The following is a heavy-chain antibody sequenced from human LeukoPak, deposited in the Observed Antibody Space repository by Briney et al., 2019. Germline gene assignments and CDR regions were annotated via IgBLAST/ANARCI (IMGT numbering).Heavy chain of an antibody. Sequence: GASVKVSFEASGYNFTGYYMHCVRQAPGQGLEWMGWINPNSGGTHYVQKVQGRLTMTRDTSITTAYMELSRLRSDDTAVYYCARGKGYCTSTSCLNWFDPWGQGTLVTVSS. J-gene: IGHJ5*02. CDR1: GYNFTGYY. CDR3: ARGKGYCTSTSCLNWFDP. CDR2: INPNSGGT. D-gene: IGHD2-2*01. V-gene: IGHV1-2*02.